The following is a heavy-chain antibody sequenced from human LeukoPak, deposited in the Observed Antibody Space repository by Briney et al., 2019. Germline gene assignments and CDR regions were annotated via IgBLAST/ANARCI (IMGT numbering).Heavy chain of an antibody. Sequence: GGSLRLSCAASGLTFSSYGMPWVRQAPGKGLEWVAVIWYDGSNKYYADSVKGRFTISRDNSKNTLYLQMNSLRAEDTAVYYCARERARWLPLDYWGQGTLVTVSS. V-gene: IGHV3-33*01. D-gene: IGHD5-24*01. CDR1: GLTFSSYG. CDR2: IWYDGSNK. J-gene: IGHJ4*02. CDR3: ARERARWLPLDY.